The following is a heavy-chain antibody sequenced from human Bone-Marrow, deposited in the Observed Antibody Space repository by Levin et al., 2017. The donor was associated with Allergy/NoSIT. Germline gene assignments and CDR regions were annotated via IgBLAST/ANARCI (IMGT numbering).Heavy chain of an antibody. D-gene: IGHD3-10*01. CDR2: IRGSDDST. CDR3: STFEYSYYGYYFDY. V-gene: IGHV3-23*01. J-gene: IGHJ4*02. Sequence: GGSLRLSCAVSGFNFHAYGMTWVRQAPGKGLEWVSTIRGSDDSTYYRDSVKGRFVVSRDSSEDSLYLDMHSLRAEDPSLYYCSTFEYSYYGYYFDYWGQGTAVTVSS. CDR1: GFNFHAYG.